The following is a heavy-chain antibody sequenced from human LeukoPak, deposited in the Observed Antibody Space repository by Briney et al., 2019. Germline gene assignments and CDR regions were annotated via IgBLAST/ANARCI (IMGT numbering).Heavy chain of an antibody. CDR2: ISGSGGST. D-gene: IGHD3-10*01. CDR1: GFTFSSYA. J-gene: IGHJ4*02. Sequence: PGGSLRLSCAASGFTFSSYAMSWVRQAPGKGLEWVSAISGSGGSTYYADSVKGRFTISRDNSKNTLYLQMNSLRAEDTAVYYCATRGSITMVRGALDYWGQGTLVTVSS. V-gene: IGHV3-23*01. CDR3: ATRGSITMVRGALDY.